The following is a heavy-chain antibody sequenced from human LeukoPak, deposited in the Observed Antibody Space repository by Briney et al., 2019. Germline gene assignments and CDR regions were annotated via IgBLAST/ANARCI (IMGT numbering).Heavy chain of an antibody. J-gene: IGHJ3*02. CDR1: GFTFSSYA. CDR3: AKDSGSYLGTXAFXX. V-gene: IGHV3-23*01. Sequence: GGSLRLSCAASGFTFSSYAMSWVRQAPGKGLEWVSAISGSGGSTYYADSVKGRFTISRDNSKNTLYLQMNSLRAEDTAVYYCAKDSGSYLGTXAFXXWGQGTMVTXXX. D-gene: IGHD1-26*01. CDR2: ISGSGGST.